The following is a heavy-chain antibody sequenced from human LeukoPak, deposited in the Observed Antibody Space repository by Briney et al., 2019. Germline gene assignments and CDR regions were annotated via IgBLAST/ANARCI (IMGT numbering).Heavy chain of an antibody. D-gene: IGHD3-22*01. V-gene: IGHV4-59*01. CDR1: GFTFSSYA. CDR3: ARAGTDYYDSSGYLSLFDY. J-gene: IGHJ4*02. Sequence: PGGSLRLSCAASGFTFSSYAMSWIRQPPGKGLEWIGYIYYSGSTNYNPSLKSRVTISVDTSKNQFSLKLSSVTAADTAVYYCARAGTDYYDSSGYLSLFDYWGQGTLVTVSS. CDR2: IYYSGST.